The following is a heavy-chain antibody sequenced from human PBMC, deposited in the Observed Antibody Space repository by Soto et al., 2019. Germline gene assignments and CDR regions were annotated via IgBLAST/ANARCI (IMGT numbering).Heavy chain of an antibody. CDR2: ISYDGSNK. CDR3: QYGSGYSYGLVMDV. D-gene: IGHD5-18*01. J-gene: IGHJ6*02. V-gene: IGHV3-30*03. CDR1: GFTFSSYG. Sequence: GVSLRLSCSASGFTFSSYGMHWVRQAPGKGLEWVAVISYDGSNKYYADSVKGRFTISRDNSKNTLYLQMNSLRAEDTAVYYCQYGSGYSYGLVMDVWGQGTTVTVSS.